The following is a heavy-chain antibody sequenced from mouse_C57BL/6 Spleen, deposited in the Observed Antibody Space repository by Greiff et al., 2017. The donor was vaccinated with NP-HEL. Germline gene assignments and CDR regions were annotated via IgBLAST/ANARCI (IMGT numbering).Heavy chain of an antibody. D-gene: IGHD2-4*01. CDR2: ISYDGSN. CDR3: ARFDYDDYFDY. J-gene: IGHJ2*01. CDR1: GYSITSGYY. V-gene: IGHV3-6*01. Sequence: EVQLQQSGPGLVKPSQSLSLTCSVTGYSITSGYYWNWIRQFPGNKLEWMGYISYDGSNNYNPSLKNRISITRDTSKNQLFLKLNSVTTEDTATYYCARFDYDDYFDYWGQGTTLTVSS.